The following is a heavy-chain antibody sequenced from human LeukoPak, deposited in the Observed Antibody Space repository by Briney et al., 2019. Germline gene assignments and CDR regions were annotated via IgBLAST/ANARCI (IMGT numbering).Heavy chain of an antibody. CDR1: GYSFTSYW. Sequence: GESLKISCKGSGYSFTSYWIGWVRQLPGKGLGWMGIIYPGDSDTRYSPSFQGQVTISADKSISTAYLQWSSLEASDTAMYYCARQKDDFWSGYEYYFDYWGQGTLVTVSS. D-gene: IGHD3-3*01. V-gene: IGHV5-51*01. CDR2: IYPGDSDT. CDR3: ARQKDDFWSGYEYYFDY. J-gene: IGHJ4*02.